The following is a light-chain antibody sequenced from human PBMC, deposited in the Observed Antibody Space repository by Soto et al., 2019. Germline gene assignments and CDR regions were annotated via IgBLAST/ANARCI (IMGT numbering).Light chain of an antibody. V-gene: IGLV2-8*01. CDR2: EVR. CDR3: TSYAGGNILV. Sequence: QSVLTQPPSSSGSPGQSVTISCTGTSSDIGSYNFVSWYQQHPGKAPKVMLYEVRKRPSGVPDRFSGSKSGNTASLTVSGLQADDEADYYCTSYAGGNILVFGGGTTLTVL. J-gene: IGLJ2*01. CDR1: SSDIGSYNF.